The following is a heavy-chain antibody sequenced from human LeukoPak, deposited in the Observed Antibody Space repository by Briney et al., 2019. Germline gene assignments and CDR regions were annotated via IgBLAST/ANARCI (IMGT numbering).Heavy chain of an antibody. CDR3: ARARLIGGFDP. CDR1: GFTFSSYA. Sequence: GRSLRLSCAASGFTFSSYAMHWVRQAPGKGLEWVAVISYDGSNKYYADSVKGRFTISRDNSKNTLYLQMNSLRAEDTAVYYCARARLIGGFDPWGQGTLVIVSS. J-gene: IGHJ5*02. V-gene: IGHV3-30-3*01. CDR2: ISYDGSNK.